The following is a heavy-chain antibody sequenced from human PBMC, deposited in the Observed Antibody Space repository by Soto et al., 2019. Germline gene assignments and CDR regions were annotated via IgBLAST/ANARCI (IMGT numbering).Heavy chain of an antibody. CDR2: IYYSGST. V-gene: IGHV4-61*01. CDR3: ARDVDTYFDY. CDR1: GGSIGSSSYC. Sequence: SETLSLTCNVSGGSIGSSSYCWGWIRQPPGKGLEWIGYIYYSGSTNYNPSLKSRVTISVDTSKNQFSLKLSSVTAAGTAVYYCARDVDTYFDYWGQGTLVTVSS. D-gene: IGHD5-18*01. J-gene: IGHJ4*02.